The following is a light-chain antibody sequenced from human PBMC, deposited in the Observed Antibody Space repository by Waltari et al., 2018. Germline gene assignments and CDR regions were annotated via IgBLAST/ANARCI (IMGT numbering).Light chain of an antibody. Sequence: QSALTQPASVSGSPGQSITISCTGSSSDVGSYNHVSWYQQRPNKAPEVIIYEVSKRPSGLSTRFSGSKSGNTASLTISGLQAEDEADYYCCSYAGSSSFVIFGGGTKLTVL. CDR3: CSYAGSSSFVI. CDR1: SSDVGSYNH. V-gene: IGLV2-23*02. J-gene: IGLJ2*01. CDR2: EVS.